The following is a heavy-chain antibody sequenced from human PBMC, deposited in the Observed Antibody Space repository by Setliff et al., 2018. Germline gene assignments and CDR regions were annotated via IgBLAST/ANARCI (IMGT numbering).Heavy chain of an antibody. V-gene: IGHV4-61*09. D-gene: IGHD3-10*01. Sequence: PSETLSLTCTVSDDSISSRHYYWSWVRQPAGKGLEWLGQIYTSWSTNYNPSLKGRATLSIDASKKQFSLKLTSVTAADTAVYYCARAPGRNIRGDYWGQGALVTVSS. CDR3: ARAPGRNIRGDY. CDR2: IYTSWST. CDR1: DDSISSRHYY. J-gene: IGHJ4*02.